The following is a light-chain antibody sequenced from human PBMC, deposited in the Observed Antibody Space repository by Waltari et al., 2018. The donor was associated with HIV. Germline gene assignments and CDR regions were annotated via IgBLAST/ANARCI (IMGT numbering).Light chain of an antibody. Sequence: QPVLTQPPSASGTPVHGVTPSCSGRNPNTGTNSVHWYQHPPGMAPKLLIYRNNRRPSGIPDRFAGSRSGTSASLAISGLRSEDEADYYCATWDDSLIWVFGGGTKLTVL. CDR1: NPNTGTNS. J-gene: IGLJ3*02. CDR3: ATWDDSLIWV. V-gene: IGLV1-47*01. CDR2: RNN.